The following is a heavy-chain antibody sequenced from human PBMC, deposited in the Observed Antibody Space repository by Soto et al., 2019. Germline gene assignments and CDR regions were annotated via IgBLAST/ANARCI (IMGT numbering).Heavy chain of an antibody. V-gene: IGHV3-21*02. J-gene: IGHJ4*02. CDR2: INGRSNYK. CDR3: VREDGLVGSNSAFDQ. CDR1: GFSFSTYN. Sequence: EVELLESGGGLVKPGGSLRLSCAASGFSFSTYNMNWVRQAPGKGLEWVSSINGRSNYKYYTDSVKGRFTISRDNPKNSLELQIDSLRVEDTAVYYCVREDGLVGSNSAFDQWGQGTLVIVSS. D-gene: IGHD7-27*01.